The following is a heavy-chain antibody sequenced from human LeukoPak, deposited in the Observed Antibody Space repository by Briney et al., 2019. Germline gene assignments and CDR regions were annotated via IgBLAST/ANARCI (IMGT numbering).Heavy chain of an antibody. CDR3: VRGDPDISFAVAGEAFDI. V-gene: IGHV3-21*01. CDR2: ISTSSSYI. J-gene: IGHJ3*02. Sequence: GGSLRLSCAASGFTFSRYSMNWVRQAPGKGLEWVSSISTSSSYIYYADSLKGRFTISRDNAKNSLYLQMNSLRADDTAVYYCVRGDPDISFAVAGEAFDIWGQGTMVTVSS. CDR1: GFTFSRYS. D-gene: IGHD6-19*01.